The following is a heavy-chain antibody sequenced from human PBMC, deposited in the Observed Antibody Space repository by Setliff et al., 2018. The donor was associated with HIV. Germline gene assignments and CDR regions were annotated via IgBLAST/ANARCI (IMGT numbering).Heavy chain of an antibody. CDR3: ARGGYWNYGHYYYMDV. V-gene: IGHV4-61*09. Sequence: PSETLSLTCTVSGDSISSGGYFWSWVRQPAGKGLEWVGHIHTTGSTNYNPALKSRVIVAIDTPQNQFFLRLTSVTAADTAVYYCARGGYWNYGHYYYMDVWGKGTTVTVSS. D-gene: IGHD1-7*01. CDR1: GDSISSGGYF. J-gene: IGHJ6*03. CDR2: IHTTGST.